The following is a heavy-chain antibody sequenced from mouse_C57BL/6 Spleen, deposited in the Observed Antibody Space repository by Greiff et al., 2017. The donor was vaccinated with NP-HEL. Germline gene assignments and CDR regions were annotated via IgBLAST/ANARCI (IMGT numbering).Heavy chain of an antibody. CDR1: GYTFTSYW. CDR3: ARDYGSSYGEYYFDY. V-gene: IGHV1-53*01. D-gene: IGHD1-1*01. CDR2: INPSNGGT. Sequence: QVQLKQPGTELVKPGASVKLSCKASGYTFTSYWMHWVKQRPGQGLEWIGNINPSNGGTNYNEKFKSKATLTVDKSSSTAYMQLSSLTSEDSAVYYCARDYGSSYGEYYFDYWGQGTTLTVSS. J-gene: IGHJ2*01.